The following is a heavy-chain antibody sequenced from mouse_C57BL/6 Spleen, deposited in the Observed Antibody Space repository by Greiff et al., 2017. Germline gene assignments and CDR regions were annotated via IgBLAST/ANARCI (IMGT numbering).Heavy chain of an antibody. D-gene: IGHD3-2*02. V-gene: IGHV1-53*01. CDR3: ARYPDSSCYAMDD. J-gene: IGHJ4*01. Sequence: QVQLQQPGTELVKPGASVKLSCKASGYTFTSYWMHWVKQRPGQGLEWIGNINPSNGGTNYNEKFKSKATLTVDKSSSTAYMKLSSLTSEYSSVYYCARYPDSSCYAMDDWGQGTSVTVSS. CDR1: GYTFTSYW. CDR2: INPSNGGT.